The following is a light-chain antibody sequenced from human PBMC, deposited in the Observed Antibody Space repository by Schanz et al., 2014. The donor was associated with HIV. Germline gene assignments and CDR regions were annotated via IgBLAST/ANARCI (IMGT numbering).Light chain of an antibody. CDR2: EAS. V-gene: IGKV1-39*01. Sequence: IQMTQSPATLYASVGDRVTITCRSSQSISSELAWYQQKPGSAPKLLIYEASTLETGVPSRFSGSGSGTDFTLTISSLQPEDFATYYCQQSYSTPLTFGGGTKVEIK. CDR1: QSISSE. J-gene: IGKJ4*01. CDR3: QQSYSTPLT.